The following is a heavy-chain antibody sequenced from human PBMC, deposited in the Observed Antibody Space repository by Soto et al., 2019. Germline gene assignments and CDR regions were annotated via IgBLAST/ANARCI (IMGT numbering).Heavy chain of an antibody. CDR3: ARADYYGSGSYLFDY. D-gene: IGHD3-10*01. CDR2: ISGSGGST. V-gene: IGHV3-23*01. J-gene: IGHJ4*02. CDR1: GFTFSSYA. Sequence: GGSLRLSCAASGFTFSSYAMSWVRQAPGKGLEWVSAISGSGGSTYHADSVKGRFTISRDNSESTLYLQMNSLRAEDTAVYYCARADYYGSGSYLFDYWGQGTLVTVSS.